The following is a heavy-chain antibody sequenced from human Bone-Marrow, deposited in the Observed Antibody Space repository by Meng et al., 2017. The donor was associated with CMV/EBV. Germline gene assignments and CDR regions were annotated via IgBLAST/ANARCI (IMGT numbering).Heavy chain of an antibody. V-gene: IGHV3-7*01. CDR3: TRSMDV. J-gene: IGHJ6*02. CDR2: IKQDGSEK. CDR1: GFSFSNYW. Sequence: GESLKISCAASGFSFSNYWMTWVRQAPGKGLEWVANIKQDGSEKYYVASVKGRFTISRDNAKNSLYLQMNDLRGDDTAVYYCTRSMDVWGQGTTVNGAS.